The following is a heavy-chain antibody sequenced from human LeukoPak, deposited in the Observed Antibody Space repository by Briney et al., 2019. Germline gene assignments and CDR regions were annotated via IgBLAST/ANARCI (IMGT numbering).Heavy chain of an antibody. CDR2: ISYDGSNK. CDR1: GFTFSSYG. Sequence: GGSLRLSCAASGFTFSSYGMHWVRQAPGKGLEWVAVISYDGSNKYYADSVKGRFTISRDNSKNTPYLQMNSLRAEDTAVYYCARVTGEGVVGYWGQGTLVTVSS. J-gene: IGHJ4*02. D-gene: IGHD7-27*01. CDR3: ARVTGEGVVGY. V-gene: IGHV3-30*03.